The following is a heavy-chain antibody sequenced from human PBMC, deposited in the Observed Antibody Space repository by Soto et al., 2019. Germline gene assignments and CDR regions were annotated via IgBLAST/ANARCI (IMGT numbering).Heavy chain of an antibody. Sequence: QVQLQESGPGLVKPSETLSLTCTVSGGSISSYYWSWIRQPPGQGLEWIGYIYYSGSTNYNPSLKTRVTISVDTSKNQFSLKLSSVTAADTAVYYCARGILTVTTAWYFDLWGRGTLVTVSS. V-gene: IGHV4-59*08. D-gene: IGHD4-17*01. CDR2: IYYSGST. CDR3: ARGILTVTTAWYFDL. CDR1: GGSISSYY. J-gene: IGHJ2*01.